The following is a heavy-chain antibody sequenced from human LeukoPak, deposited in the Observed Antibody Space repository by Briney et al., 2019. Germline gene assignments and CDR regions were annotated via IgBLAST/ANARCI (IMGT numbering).Heavy chain of an antibody. V-gene: IGHV3-30-3*02. CDR1: GFTFSSDA. J-gene: IGHJ4*02. CDR3: AKSQRCSSTGCYNGFDY. Sequence: GRSLRLSCAASGFTFSSDAMYWVRQAPGKGLEWVAIISYDGNKKYYADSVKGRFTISRDNSKNTLYLQMNSLRTEDTAVYYCAKSQRCSSTGCYNGFDYWGQGTLVTVSS. CDR2: ISYDGNKK. D-gene: IGHD2-2*02.